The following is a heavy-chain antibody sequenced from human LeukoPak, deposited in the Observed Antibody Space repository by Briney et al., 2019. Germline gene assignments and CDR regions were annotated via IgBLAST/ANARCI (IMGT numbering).Heavy chain of an antibody. CDR2: INPNSGGT. D-gene: IGHD6-25*01. CDR1: GYTFTGYY. Sequence: ASVKVSCKASGYTFTGYYMHWVRQAPGQGLEWMGWINPNSGGTNYAQKFQGRVTMTRNTSISTAYMELSSLRSEDTAVYYCAINKAAKSLDPWGQGTLVTVSS. J-gene: IGHJ5*02. V-gene: IGHV1-2*02. CDR3: AINKAAKSLDP.